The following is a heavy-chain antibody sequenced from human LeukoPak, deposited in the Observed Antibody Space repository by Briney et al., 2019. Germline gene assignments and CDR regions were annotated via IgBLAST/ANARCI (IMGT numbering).Heavy chain of an antibody. J-gene: IGHJ5*02. D-gene: IGHD2-2*01. Sequence: SETLSLTCAVYGGTFSGYYWSWIRQPPGQGLEWIGEINHSGSTNYNPSLKSRVTISVDTSKNQFSLKLSSVTAADTAVYYCARQRGVIVVVPASLKTYSRWFDPWGQGTLVTVSS. CDR2: INHSGST. CDR3: ARQRGVIVVVPASLKTYSRWFDP. CDR1: GGTFSGYY. V-gene: IGHV4-34*01.